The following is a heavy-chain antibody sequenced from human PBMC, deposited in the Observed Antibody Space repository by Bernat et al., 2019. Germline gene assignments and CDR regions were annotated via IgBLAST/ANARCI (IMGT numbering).Heavy chain of an antibody. CDR1: GYTFTGYY. CDR3: AREGLAAAGYNWFDP. Sequence: QVQLVQSGAEVKKPGASVKVSCKASGYTFTGYYMHWVRQAPGQGLEWMGWINPNSGGTNYAQKFQGWVTITRDTSISTAYMELSRLRSDDTAVYYCAREGLAAAGYNWFDPWGQGTLVTVSS. V-gene: IGHV1-2*04. D-gene: IGHD6-13*01. J-gene: IGHJ5*02. CDR2: INPNSGGT.